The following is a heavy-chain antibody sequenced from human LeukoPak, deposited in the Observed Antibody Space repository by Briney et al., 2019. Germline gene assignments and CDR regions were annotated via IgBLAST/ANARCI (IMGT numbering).Heavy chain of an antibody. CDR3: AREDTYVLTTYYYYGMDV. D-gene: IGHD1-1*01. CDR1: GGTFSSYA. Sequence: SVKVSCKASGGTFSSYAISSVRQAPGQGLEWMGGIIPIFGTANYAQKFQGRVTITADESTSTAYMELSSLRSEDTAVYYCAREDTYVLTTYYYYGMDVWGQGTTVTVSS. V-gene: IGHV1-69*13. J-gene: IGHJ6*02. CDR2: IIPIFGTA.